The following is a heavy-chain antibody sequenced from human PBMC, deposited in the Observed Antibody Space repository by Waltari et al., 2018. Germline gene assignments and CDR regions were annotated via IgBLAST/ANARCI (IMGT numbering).Heavy chain of an antibody. Sequence: EVQLVESGGGLVKPGESLRLSCAASGFVFGDYGMNWVRQTPGKGLELFSFISVSGKYMYYIDSVKGRFTISRDNAENLVYLQMNGLRGEDSGVYYCARVRMTTMLTPGDLWGQGTLVTVSS. D-gene: IGHD4-17*01. CDR2: ISVSGKYM. V-gene: IGHV3-21*06. J-gene: IGHJ1*01. CDR1: GFVFGDYG. CDR3: ARVRMTTMLTPGDL.